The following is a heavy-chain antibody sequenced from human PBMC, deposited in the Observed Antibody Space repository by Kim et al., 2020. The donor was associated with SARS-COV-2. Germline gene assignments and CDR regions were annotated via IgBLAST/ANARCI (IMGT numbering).Heavy chain of an antibody. D-gene: IGHD6-13*01. CDR3: ASSIAAAGTFDI. V-gene: IGHV1-8*01. Sequence: GYAQKFRGRVTMTRNTSISTAYMELSSLRSEDTAVYYCASSIAAAGTFDIWGQGTMVTVSS. J-gene: IGHJ3*02.